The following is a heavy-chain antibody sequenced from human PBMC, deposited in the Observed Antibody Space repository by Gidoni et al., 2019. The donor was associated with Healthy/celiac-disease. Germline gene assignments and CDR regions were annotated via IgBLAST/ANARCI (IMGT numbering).Heavy chain of an antibody. CDR2: ISYDGSNK. CDR3: AKDRMITFGGVIVPDY. CDR1: GFTFSSYG. V-gene: IGHV3-30*18. J-gene: IGHJ4*02. D-gene: IGHD3-16*02. Sequence: QVQLVESGGGVVQPGRSLRLSCAASGFTFSSYGMHWVRQAPGKGLEWVAVISYDGSNKYYADSVKGRFTISRDNSKNTLYLQMNSLRAEDTAVYYCAKDRMITFGGVIVPDYWGQGTLVTVSS.